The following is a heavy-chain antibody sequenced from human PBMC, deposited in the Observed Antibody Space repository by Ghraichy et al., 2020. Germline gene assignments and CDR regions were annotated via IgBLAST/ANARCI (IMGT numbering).Heavy chain of an antibody. D-gene: IGHD3-22*01. CDR2: ISGSGGST. CDR3: AKGGMIVVVIRLDY. J-gene: IGHJ4*02. V-gene: IGHV3-23*01. CDR1: GFTFSSYA. Sequence: GESLHISCAASGFTFSSYAMSWVRQAPGKGLEWVSAISGSGGSTYYADSVKGRFTISRDNSKNTLYLQMNSLRAEDTAVYYCAKGGMIVVVIRLDYWGQGTLVTVSS.